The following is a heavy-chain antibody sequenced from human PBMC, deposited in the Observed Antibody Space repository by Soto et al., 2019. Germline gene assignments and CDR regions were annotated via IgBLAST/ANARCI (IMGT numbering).Heavy chain of an antibody. V-gene: IGHV4-39*01. CDR1: GGSISSSGYY. D-gene: IGHD6-6*01. CDR2: IYYIGST. CDR3: ARPALGTADNWFDP. Sequence: QLQLQESGPGLVKPSETLSLTCTVSGGSISSSGYYWGWIRQPPGKGLEWIGSIYYIGSTYYNPSHKGRVSMSVDTAKSQFSLKLSSVTAADTAVYYCARPALGTADNWFDPWGQGTLVTVSS. J-gene: IGHJ5*02.